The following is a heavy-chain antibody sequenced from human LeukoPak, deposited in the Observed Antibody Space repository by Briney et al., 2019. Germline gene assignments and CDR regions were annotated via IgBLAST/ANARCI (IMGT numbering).Heavy chain of an antibody. D-gene: IGHD3-22*01. J-gene: IGHJ5*02. CDR2: ISKDGSTS. V-gene: IGHV3-74*01. Sequence: PGGSLRLSCAASGFTFSDYYMSWIRQAPGKGLVWVSVISKDGSTSIYADSVRGRLTISRDNAKNTLYLQMNSLRVEDTSVYYCARDYYMGIVDQWGQGTRVTVSS. CDR3: ARDYYMGIVDQ. CDR1: GFTFSDYY.